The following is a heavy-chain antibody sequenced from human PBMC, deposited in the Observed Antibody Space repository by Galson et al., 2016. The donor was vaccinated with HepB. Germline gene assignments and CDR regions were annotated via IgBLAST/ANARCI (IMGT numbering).Heavy chain of an antibody. CDR1: GFNFKKYA. CDR2: ISDDGSDK. Sequence: RSLRLSCAASGFNFKKYAMHWVRQAPGKGLEWVAVISDDGSDKHYADSVKGRFTNSRDNSKNTLYLQMNSLRRDDTAVYYCAKLYASGRDDFWGQGTLVTVSS. D-gene: IGHD6-19*01. CDR3: AKLYASGRDDF. V-gene: IGHV3-30*18. J-gene: IGHJ4*02.